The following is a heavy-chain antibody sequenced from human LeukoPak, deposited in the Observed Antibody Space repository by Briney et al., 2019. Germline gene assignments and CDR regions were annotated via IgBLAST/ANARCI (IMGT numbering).Heavy chain of an antibody. CDR1: GFTFSSYS. CDR3: ARDSEYSGYDLGGDFDY. Sequence: GGSLRLSCAASGFTFSSYSMNWVRQAPGKGLEWVSYISTSSRTIYYADSVKGRFTISRDNAKNSLYLQMNSLRDEDTAVYYCARDSEYSGYDLGGDFDYWGQGTLVTVSS. CDR2: ISTSSRTI. V-gene: IGHV3-48*02. D-gene: IGHD5-12*01. J-gene: IGHJ4*02.